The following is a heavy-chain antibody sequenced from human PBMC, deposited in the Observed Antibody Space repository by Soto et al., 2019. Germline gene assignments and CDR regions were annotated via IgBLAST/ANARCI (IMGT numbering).Heavy chain of an antibody. CDR2: IYYSGTT. J-gene: IGHJ4*02. V-gene: IGHV4-61*01. Sequence: QVQLQESGPGLVKPSETLSLTCAVSGDSVSNENYYWSWIRQSPGKGLEWIGYIYYSGTTNYNSYLKRRLTLSVDMSKNQFSLKLTSVTTADTAVYFCARSQRGRTAFTFDYWGQGALVTVSS. CDR1: GDSVSNENYY. D-gene: IGHD3-16*01. CDR3: ARSQRGRTAFTFDY.